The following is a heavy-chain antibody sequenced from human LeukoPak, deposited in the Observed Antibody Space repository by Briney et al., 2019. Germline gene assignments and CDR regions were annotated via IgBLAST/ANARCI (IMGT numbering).Heavy chain of an antibody. V-gene: IGHV1-2*06. CDR1: GYTFTGYY. CDR3: ARVENTAAAVLFDY. Sequence: ASVKVSCKASGYTFTGYYMHWVRQAPGQGLEWMGRINPNSGGTNYAQKFQGRVTMTRDTSISTAYMELSGLRSDDTAVYYCARVENTAAAVLFDYWGQGTLVTVSS. J-gene: IGHJ4*02. CDR2: INPNSGGT. D-gene: IGHD6-13*01.